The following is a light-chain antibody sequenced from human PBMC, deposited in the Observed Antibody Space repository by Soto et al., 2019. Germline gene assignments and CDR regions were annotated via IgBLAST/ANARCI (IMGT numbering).Light chain of an antibody. Sequence: QSALTQPPSASGSPGQSVSISCSGGSSDVGGSKYVSWYQQHPGKAPKLMIYEVSNRPSGVSNRFSGSKSGNTASLTISGLQAEDEADYYCSSYTSSSTLVFGGGTKLTVL. CDR1: SSDVGGSKY. J-gene: IGLJ3*02. CDR3: SSYTSSSTLV. V-gene: IGLV2-14*01. CDR2: EVS.